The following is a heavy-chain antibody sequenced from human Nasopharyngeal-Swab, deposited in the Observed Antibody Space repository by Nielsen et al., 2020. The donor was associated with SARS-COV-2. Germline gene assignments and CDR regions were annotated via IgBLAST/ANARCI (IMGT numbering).Heavy chain of an antibody. Sequence: GGSLRLSCAASGFTFSSYAMHWVRQAPGKGLEWVAVISYDGSNKYYADSVKGRFTISRDNSKNTLYLQMNSLRAEDTAVYYCARVSRFGELLWGGMPFDAFDIWGQGTMVAVSS. J-gene: IGHJ3*02. D-gene: IGHD3-10*01. CDR1: GFTFSSYA. CDR2: ISYDGSNK. V-gene: IGHV3-30*04. CDR3: ARVSRFGELLWGGMPFDAFDI.